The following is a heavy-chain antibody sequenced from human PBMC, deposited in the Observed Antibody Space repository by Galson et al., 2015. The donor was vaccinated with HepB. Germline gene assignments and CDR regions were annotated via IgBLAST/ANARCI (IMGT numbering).Heavy chain of an antibody. V-gene: IGHV5-51*01. CDR2: IYPGDSDI. J-gene: IGHJ4*02. CDR3: ARGRGYCISTSCYEFDS. CDR1: GYSFTSYW. Sequence: QSGAEVKKPGKSLKISCKGSGYSFTSYWIGWVRQMPGKGLEWVAIIYPGDSDIRYSPSFQGQVTISADKSISTAYLQWSSLKASDTAMYYCARGRGYCISTSCYEFDSWGQGTLVTVSS. D-gene: IGHD2-2*01.